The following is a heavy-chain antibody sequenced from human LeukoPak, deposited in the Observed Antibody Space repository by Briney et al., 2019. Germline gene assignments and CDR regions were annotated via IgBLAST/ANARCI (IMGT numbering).Heavy chain of an antibody. CDR2: IRQDGNEK. J-gene: IGHJ4*02. CDR1: GMNFSNYW. D-gene: IGHD6-19*01. CDR3: ARGKYSSGWYQADY. Sequence: GGSLRLSCATSGMNFSNYWMSWVRQAPGKGLEWVANIRQDGNEKYYVDSLKGRFTISRDNAKNSLYLQMNSLRAEGTAVYYCARGKYSSGWYQADYWGQGTLVTVSS. V-gene: IGHV3-7*01.